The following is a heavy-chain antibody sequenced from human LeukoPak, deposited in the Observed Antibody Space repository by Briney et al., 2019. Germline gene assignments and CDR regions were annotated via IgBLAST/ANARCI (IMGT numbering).Heavy chain of an antibody. D-gene: IGHD3-10*01. V-gene: IGHV5-51*01. CDR1: GYRFTSYW. CDR2: IYPGDSDT. CDR3: ASLGGYGSGSSYFDY. Sequence: GESLKISCKGSGYRFTSYWIGWVRQMPGKGLEWMGIIYPGDSDTRYSPSFQGQVTISADKSISTAYLQWSSLKASDTAMYYCASLGGYGSGSSYFDYWGQGTLVTVSS. J-gene: IGHJ4*02.